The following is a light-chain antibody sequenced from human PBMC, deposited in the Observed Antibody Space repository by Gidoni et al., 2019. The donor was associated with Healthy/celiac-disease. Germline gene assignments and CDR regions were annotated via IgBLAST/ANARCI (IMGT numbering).Light chain of an antibody. V-gene: IGLV2-14*01. J-gene: IGLJ3*02. CDR3: NSYTTRNTWM. Sequence: QSALTQPASVSGSPGQSVTISCTGTASDMGGFSSVYWYQQRPGQATKLIISDVFSRPSGVSNRFSASKSDNSASLTISGLQPEDEADYYCNSYTTRNTWMFGGGTKLTVL. CDR2: DVF. CDR1: ASDMGGFSS.